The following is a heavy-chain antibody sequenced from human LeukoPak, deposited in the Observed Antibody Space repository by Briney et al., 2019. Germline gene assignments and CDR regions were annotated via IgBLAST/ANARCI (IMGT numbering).Heavy chain of an antibody. CDR3: AKDYRQQLVPFDY. V-gene: IGHV3-23*01. J-gene: IGHJ4*02. Sequence: AGGSLRLSCAASGLIFSSYAMSWVRQAPGKGLEWVSAISGSGGSTYYADSVKGRFTISRDNSRNTLYLQMNSLRAEDTALYYCAKDYRQQLVPFDYWGQGTLVTVSS. CDR2: ISGSGGST. D-gene: IGHD6-13*01. CDR1: GLIFSSYA.